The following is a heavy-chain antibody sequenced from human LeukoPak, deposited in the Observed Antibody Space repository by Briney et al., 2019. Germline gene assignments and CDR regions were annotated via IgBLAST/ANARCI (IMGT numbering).Heavy chain of an antibody. J-gene: IGHJ3*01. V-gene: IGHV4-38-2*02. CDR2: IFHSGRT. CDR1: GFSISSGYF. Sequence: SETLSLTCTVSGFSISSGYFWGWIRQPPGKGLEWIASIFHSGRTYYNPSLKSRVTISVDTSKNQFSLTLSSVTAADTAVYYCARETGKQWQHWGQGTLVTVSS. CDR3: ARETGKQWQH. D-gene: IGHD6-19*01.